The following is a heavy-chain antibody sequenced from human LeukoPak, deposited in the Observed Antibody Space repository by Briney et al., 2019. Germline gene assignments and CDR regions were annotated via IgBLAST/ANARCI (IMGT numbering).Heavy chain of an antibody. Sequence: PGGSLRLSFVGSGFTFSNYAMSWVRQAPGKGLEWVSGIRGSGVGTNYADSVKGRFTISRDNSKTTLYLQMNSLRAEDTAVYYCARVWQTSRYGMDVWGQGTTVTVSS. D-gene: IGHD1-1*01. V-gene: IGHV3-23*01. CDR1: GFTFSNYA. CDR2: IRGSGVGT. J-gene: IGHJ6*02. CDR3: ARVWQTSRYGMDV.